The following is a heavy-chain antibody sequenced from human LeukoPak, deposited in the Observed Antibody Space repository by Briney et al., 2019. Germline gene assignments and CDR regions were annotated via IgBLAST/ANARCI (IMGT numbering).Heavy chain of an antibody. J-gene: IGHJ4*02. CDR1: GYSFTSYY. V-gene: IGHV5-51*01. CDR3: ARHVYNWNYVDY. D-gene: IGHD1-20*01. Sequence: GESLKISCKASGYSFTSYYIGWVRQMPGKGLEWMGIIYPGDSDTRYSPSFQGQVTISADKSISTAYLQWSSLRASDTAMYYCARHVYNWNYVDYWGQGTLVTVSS. CDR2: IYPGDSDT.